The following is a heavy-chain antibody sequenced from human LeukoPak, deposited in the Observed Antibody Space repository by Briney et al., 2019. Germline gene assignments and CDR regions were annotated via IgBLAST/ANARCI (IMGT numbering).Heavy chain of an antibody. CDR1: GFSFNNYP. J-gene: IGHJ4*02. Sequence: PGGSLRLSCEASGFSFNNYPMHWVRQAPGKGLEWVAVISSDGSKKYYADSVKGRFTISRDNSKNTLYVQMNSLRTEDTAVYYCARGISSWYFWGQGTLVTVSS. CDR2: ISSDGSKK. D-gene: IGHD6-13*01. CDR3: ARGISSWYF. V-gene: IGHV3-30-3*01.